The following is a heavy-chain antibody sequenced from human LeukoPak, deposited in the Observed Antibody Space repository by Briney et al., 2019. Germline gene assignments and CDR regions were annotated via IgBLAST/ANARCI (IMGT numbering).Heavy chain of an antibody. Sequence: SETLSLTCTVSGGSISSSSYYWGWIRQPPGKGLEWIGSIYYSGSTYYNPSLKSRVTISVGTSKNQFSLKLSSVTAADTAVYYCAVSGPHPAIFGVAWGEILWGQGTLVTVSS. V-gene: IGHV4-39*01. D-gene: IGHD3-3*01. CDR1: GGSISSSSYY. J-gene: IGHJ4*02. CDR2: IYYSGST. CDR3: AVSGPHPAIFGVAWGEIL.